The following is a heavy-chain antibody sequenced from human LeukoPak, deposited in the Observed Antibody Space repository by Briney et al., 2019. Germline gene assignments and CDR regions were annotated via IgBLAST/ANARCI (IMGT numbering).Heavy chain of an antibody. J-gene: IGHJ5*02. V-gene: IGHV3-23*01. CDR2: ISGSGGST. Sequence: GGSLRLSCAASGFTFSNAWMSWVRQAPGKGLEWVSAISGSGGSTYYADSVKGRFTISRDNSKNTLYLQMNSLRAEDTAVYYCAKDWAFEGSSWYLAVNWFDPWGQGTLVTVSS. CDR3: AKDWAFEGSSWYLAVNWFDP. D-gene: IGHD6-13*01. CDR1: GFTFSNAW.